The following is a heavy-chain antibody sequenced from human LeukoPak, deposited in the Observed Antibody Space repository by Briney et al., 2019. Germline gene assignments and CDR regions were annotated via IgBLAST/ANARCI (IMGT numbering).Heavy chain of an antibody. CDR3: ARGRTYYYDTSGYYPSIYYGMDV. J-gene: IGHJ6*02. CDR2: INHGEST. V-gene: IGHV4-34*01. CDR1: GGSFSGYY. D-gene: IGHD3-22*01. Sequence: SETLSLTCAVSGGSFSGYYWYWIRQPPGKGLEWIGEINHGESTNYNPSLKSRATLSVNTSKNQFSLKLTSVTAADTAVYYCARGRTYYYDTSGYYPSIYYGMDVWGQGTTVIVSS.